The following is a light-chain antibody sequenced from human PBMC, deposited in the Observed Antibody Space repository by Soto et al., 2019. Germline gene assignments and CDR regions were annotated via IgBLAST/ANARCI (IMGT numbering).Light chain of an antibody. V-gene: IGLV2-11*01. Sequence: QSALTQPRPVSGSPGQSVTISYTGTSSDVGGYNCVSWYQQHPGKAPQLIIYDVTQRPSGVPDRFSGSKSGNTASLSISGLQAEDEADYYCCSHSASYTFVFGTGTKVTVL. CDR3: CSHSASYTFV. J-gene: IGLJ1*01. CDR2: DVT. CDR1: SSDVGGYNC.